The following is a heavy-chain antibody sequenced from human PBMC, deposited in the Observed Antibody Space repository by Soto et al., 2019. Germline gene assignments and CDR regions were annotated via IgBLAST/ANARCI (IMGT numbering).Heavy chain of an antibody. V-gene: IGHV3-21*01. CDR3: ARPLRKDFWSGYPRRNDYYYYYGMDV. J-gene: IGHJ6*02. CDR2: ISSSSSYI. Sequence: GGSLRLSCAASGFTFSSYSMNWVRQAPGKGLEWVSSISSSSSYIYYADSVKGRFTISRDNAKNSLYLQMNSLRAEDTAVYYCARPLRKDFWSGYPRRNDYYYYYGMDVWGQGTTVTVSS. CDR1: GFTFSSYS. D-gene: IGHD3-3*01.